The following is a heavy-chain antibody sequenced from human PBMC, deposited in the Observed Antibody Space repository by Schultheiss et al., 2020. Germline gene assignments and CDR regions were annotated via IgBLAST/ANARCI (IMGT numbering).Heavy chain of an antibody. CDR1: GGSISSGGYY. J-gene: IGHJ5*02. CDR2: IYYSGST. D-gene: IGHD2-2*02. CDR3: ARYSSTSCYRKDWFDP. V-gene: IGHV4-31*03. Sequence: SATMSLTCTVSGGSISSGGYYWSWIRQHPGKGLEWIGYIYYSGSTYYNPSLKSRVTISVDTSKNQFSLKLSSVTAADTAVYYCARYSSTSCYRKDWFDPWGPGTLVTVAS.